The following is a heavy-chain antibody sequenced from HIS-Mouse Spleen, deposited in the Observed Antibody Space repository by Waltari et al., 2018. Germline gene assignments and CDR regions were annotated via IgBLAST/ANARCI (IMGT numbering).Heavy chain of an antibody. CDR1: GYTFTSYD. J-gene: IGHJ4*02. CDR2: ITPNSGNT. V-gene: IGHV1-8*01. Sequence: QVQLVQSGAEVKKPGASVKVSCKASGYTFTSYDINWVRQATGQGLEWKGWITPNSGNTGYAKKVQGRVTMPRTTSISTAYMELSSLRSEDTAVYYCARVYYDFWSGYYYWGQGTLVTVSS. D-gene: IGHD3-3*01. CDR3: ARVYYDFWSGYYY.